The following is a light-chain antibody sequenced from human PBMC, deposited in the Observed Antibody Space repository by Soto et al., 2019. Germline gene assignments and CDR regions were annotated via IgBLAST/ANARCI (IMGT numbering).Light chain of an antibody. CDR1: SSNIGSNY. V-gene: IGLV1-47*02. Sequence: QYVLTQPPSASGTAGQRVTISCSGSSSNIGSNYVYWYQQFPGTTPKLLIFDDTQRASGVPDRVSGSKSGTSASLAISGLRSEDAADYYCSVWDTSLSGWAFGGGTQLTVL. CDR2: DDT. J-gene: IGLJ3*02. CDR3: SVWDTSLSGWA.